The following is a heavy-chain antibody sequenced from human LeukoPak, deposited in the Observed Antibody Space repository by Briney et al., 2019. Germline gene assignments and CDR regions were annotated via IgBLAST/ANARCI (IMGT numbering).Heavy chain of an antibody. V-gene: IGHV3-7*03. J-gene: IGHJ6*02. CDR2: INHNGNVN. Sequence: GGSLRLSCAASGFTFSSYWMNWARQAPGKGREWVASINHNGNVNYYVDSVKGRFTISRDNAKNSLYLQMSNLRAEDTAVYFCARGGGLDVWGQGATVTVSS. CDR3: ARGGGLDV. CDR1: GFTFSSYW. D-gene: IGHD3-16*01.